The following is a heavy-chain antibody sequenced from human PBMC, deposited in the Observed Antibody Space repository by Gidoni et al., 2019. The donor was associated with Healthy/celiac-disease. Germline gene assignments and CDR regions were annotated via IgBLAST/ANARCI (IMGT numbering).Heavy chain of an antibody. D-gene: IGHD3-3*01. CDR2: IRGSGGST. J-gene: IGHJ4*02. Sequence: EVQLLESGGGLVQPGGSLRLSCAASGFTFSSYAMSWVRQAPGKGLEWVSAIRGSGGSTYYADSVKGRFTISRDNSKNTLYLQMNSLRAEDTAVYYCAKGFWSGYYTAPFDYWGQGTLVTVSS. CDR1: GFTFSSYA. V-gene: IGHV3-23*01. CDR3: AKGFWSGYYTAPFDY.